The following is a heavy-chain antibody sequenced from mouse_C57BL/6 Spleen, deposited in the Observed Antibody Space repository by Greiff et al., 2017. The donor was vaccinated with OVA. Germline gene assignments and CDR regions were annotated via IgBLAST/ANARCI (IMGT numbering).Heavy chain of an antibody. CDR1: GFSLTSYG. CDR2: IWSGGST. V-gene: IGHV2-2*01. J-gene: IGHJ1*03. D-gene: IGHD6-5*01. CDR3: ARGEMGAYEYRGYWYIDV. Sequence: QVTLKESGPGLVQPSQSLSITCTVSGFSLTSYGVHWVRQSPGKGLEWLGVIWSGGSTDYNAAFISRLSISKDNSKSQVFFKMNSLQADDTAIYYYARGEMGAYEYRGYWYIDVWGTGATVTVSS.